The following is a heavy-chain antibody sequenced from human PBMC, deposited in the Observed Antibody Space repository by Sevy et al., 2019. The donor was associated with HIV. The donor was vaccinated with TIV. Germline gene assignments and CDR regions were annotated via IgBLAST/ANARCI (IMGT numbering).Heavy chain of an antibody. CDR1: GGSISSGGYY. Sequence: SETLCLTCTVSGGSISSGGYYWSWIRQHPGKGLERIGYLYYSGSTYYNPSLKSRVTISVDTSKNQFSLKLSSVTDADPAVYYCARVRGGIAARSWYFALWGRGTLVTVSS. D-gene: IGHD6-6*01. CDR3: ARVRGGIAARSWYFAL. J-gene: IGHJ2*01. V-gene: IGHV4-31*03. CDR2: LYYSGST.